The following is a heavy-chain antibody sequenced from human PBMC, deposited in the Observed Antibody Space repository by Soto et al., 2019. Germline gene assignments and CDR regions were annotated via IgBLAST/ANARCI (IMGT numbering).Heavy chain of an antibody. CDR2: IIPMFGTA. CDR1: GGTFSTYA. D-gene: IGHD5-18*01. J-gene: IGHJ4*02. Sequence: QVQLVQSGAEVKKPESSVKVSCKAPGGTFSTYAISWVRQAPGQGLEWMGGIIPMFGTANYAKRFQDRVTITADESTNTVYTELSSLRSEDTAVYFCASGIQLWLRRINNGYSGGGQGTLVTVSS. CDR3: ASGIQLWLRRINNGYSG. V-gene: IGHV1-69*12.